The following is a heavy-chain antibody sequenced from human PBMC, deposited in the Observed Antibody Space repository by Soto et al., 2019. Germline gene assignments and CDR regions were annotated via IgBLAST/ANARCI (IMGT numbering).Heavy chain of an antibody. CDR1: GYTFTGNF. Sequence: ASVKVSCKASGYTFTGNFMHWVRQAPGQGLEWMGWINPNSGDTNYAQKFRGWVTMTRDTSISTAYMELRRLTSADTAVYYCARRTAAGHFDYWGQGTLVTVSS. D-gene: IGHD6-13*01. CDR3: ARRTAAGHFDY. CDR2: INPNSGDT. V-gene: IGHV1-2*04. J-gene: IGHJ4*02.